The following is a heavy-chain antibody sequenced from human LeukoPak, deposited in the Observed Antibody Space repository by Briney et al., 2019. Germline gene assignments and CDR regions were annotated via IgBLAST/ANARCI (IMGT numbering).Heavy chain of an antibody. J-gene: IGHJ6*02. CDR2: ISAYNGNT. Sequence: GASVKVSCKASGYTFTSYGISWVRQAPGQGLEWMGWISAYNGNTNYAQKLQGRVTMTTDTSTSIAYMELRSLRSDDTAVYYCARDCSSTSCYWTNYYYYYGMDVWGQGTTVTVSS. V-gene: IGHV1-18*01. CDR1: GYTFTSYG. CDR3: ARDCSSTSCYWTNYYYYYGMDV. D-gene: IGHD2-2*01.